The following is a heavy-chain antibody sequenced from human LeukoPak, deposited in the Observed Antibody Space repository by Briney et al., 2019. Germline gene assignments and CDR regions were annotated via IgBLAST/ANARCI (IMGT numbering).Heavy chain of an antibody. J-gene: IGHJ6*03. D-gene: IGHD2-15*01. Sequence: KPSETLSLTCAVYGGSFSGYYWSWIRQPPGKGLEWIGEINHSGSTNYNPSLKSRVTTSVDTSKNQFSLKLSSVTAADTAVYYCARATPGVAATPNYYYMDVWGKGTTVTVSS. CDR2: INHSGST. CDR3: ARATPGVAATPNYYYMDV. V-gene: IGHV4-34*01. CDR1: GGSFSGYY.